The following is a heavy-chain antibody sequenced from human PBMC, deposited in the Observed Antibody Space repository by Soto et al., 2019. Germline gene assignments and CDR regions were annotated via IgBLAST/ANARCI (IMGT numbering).Heavy chain of an antibody. J-gene: IGHJ3*02. CDR1: GGSISSSSYY. Sequence: SETLSLTCTVSGGSISSSSYYWGWIRQPPGKGLEWIGYIYYSGSTYYNPSLKSRVTISVDTSKNQFSLKLSSVTAADTAVYYCARERREFYNPGAFDIWGQGTMVTVSS. V-gene: IGHV4-39*07. CDR2: IYYSGST. CDR3: ARERREFYNPGAFDI. D-gene: IGHD1-1*01.